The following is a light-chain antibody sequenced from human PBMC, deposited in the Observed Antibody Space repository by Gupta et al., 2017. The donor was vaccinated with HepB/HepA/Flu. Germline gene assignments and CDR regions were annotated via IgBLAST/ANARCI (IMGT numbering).Light chain of an antibody. CDR1: QTISDW. Sequence: DIQMTQSPSTLSASVGDRVTITCRASQTISDWLAWFQQKPGTAPKVLISKASYLESGVPSTFSGSGSGTEFTLTISSLQPDDFATYYCQQYLGSSWTFGQGTKVEIK. CDR3: QQYLGSSWT. J-gene: IGKJ1*01. CDR2: KAS. V-gene: IGKV1-5*03.